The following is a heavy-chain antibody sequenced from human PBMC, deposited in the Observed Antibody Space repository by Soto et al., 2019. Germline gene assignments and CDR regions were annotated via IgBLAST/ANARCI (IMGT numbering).Heavy chain of an antibody. V-gene: IGHV1-58*02. CDR2: IVVGSGNT. D-gene: IGHD5-12*01. Sequence: ASVKVXCKASGFTXTSSAMQWVRQARGQRLEWIGWIVVGSGNTNYAQKFQERVTITRDMSTSTAYMELSSLRSEDTAVYYCAVIHSVYVQDDAFDIWGQGTMVTVSS. CDR3: AVIHSVYVQDDAFDI. J-gene: IGHJ3*02. CDR1: GFTXTSSA.